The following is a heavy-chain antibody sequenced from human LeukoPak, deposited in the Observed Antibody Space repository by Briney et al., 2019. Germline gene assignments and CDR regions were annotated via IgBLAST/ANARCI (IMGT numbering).Heavy chain of an antibody. CDR1: GGSISSSTYY. D-gene: IGHD3-22*01. Sequence: KPSETLSLTCTVSGGSISSSTYYWGWIRQPPGTGLEWIGGISYSGNTYYNPSLKSRVTISVDTSKNHFSLKLTSVTAADTAVYYCARLGGDDSSGYYLRGGYYFDYWGQGTLVTVSS. V-gene: IGHV4-39*02. J-gene: IGHJ4*02. CDR3: ARLGGDDSSGYYLRGGYYFDY. CDR2: ISYSGNT.